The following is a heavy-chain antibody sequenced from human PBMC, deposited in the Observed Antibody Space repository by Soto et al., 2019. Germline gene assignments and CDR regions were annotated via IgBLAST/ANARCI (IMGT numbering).Heavy chain of an antibody. CDR2: IYCGGST. CDR1: GGSISSGDYY. V-gene: IGHV4-30-4*01. Sequence: PSETLSLTCTVSGGSISSGDYYWSWIRQPPGKGLEWIGYIYCGGSTYYNPSLKSRVTISVDTSKNQFSLKLSSVTAADTAVYYCARASGVVTAANYYYGMDVWGQGTTVTVSS. CDR3: ARASGVVTAANYYYGMDV. J-gene: IGHJ6*02. D-gene: IGHD2-21*02.